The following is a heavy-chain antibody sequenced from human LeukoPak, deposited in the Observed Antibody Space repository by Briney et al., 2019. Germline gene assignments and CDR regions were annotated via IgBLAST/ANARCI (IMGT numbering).Heavy chain of an antibody. V-gene: IGHV3-30-3*01. J-gene: IGHJ4*02. CDR1: GFTFSSSP. CDR2: ISYDGGIK. CDR3: AREGEGGDFDY. Sequence: GGSLRLSSAASGFTFSSSPMHWVRQAPGKGLEWVAMISYDGGIKFYADSVKGRFTISRDKSKSTLYVQMNSLRLEDTAIYYCAREGEGGDFDYWGQGTLVTVSS. D-gene: IGHD3-16*01.